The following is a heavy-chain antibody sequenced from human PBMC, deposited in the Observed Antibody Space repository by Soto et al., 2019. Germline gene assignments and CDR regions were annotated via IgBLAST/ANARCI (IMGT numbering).Heavy chain of an antibody. CDR3: ARHPGYAVPTVYTTHYFNY. CDR1: GDSISSDNYY. V-gene: IGHV4-39*01. Sequence: QLQLQESGPGLVKPSETLSLTCTVSGDSISSDNYYCGWIRQPPGKGLEWIGSIYYTGSTYYNPSLESRVTLSVDTSKSQFSLKLRSVTAADTAVYYCARHPGYAVPTVYTTHYFNYWGQGILVTVST. J-gene: IGHJ4*02. CDR2: IYYTGST. D-gene: IGHD3-16*01.